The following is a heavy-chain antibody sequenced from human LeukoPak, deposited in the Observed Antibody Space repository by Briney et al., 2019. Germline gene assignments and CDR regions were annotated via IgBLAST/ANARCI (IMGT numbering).Heavy chain of an antibody. Sequence: PGGSLGLSCAASGFTFDDYAMHWVRQAPGKGLEWVSGISWNSGSIGYADSVKGRFTISRDNAKNSLYLQMNSLRAEDTALYYCAKDMGQQWLVFDYWGQGTLVTVSS. CDR3: AKDMGQQWLVFDY. CDR1: GFTFDDYA. D-gene: IGHD6-19*01. J-gene: IGHJ4*02. CDR2: ISWNSGSI. V-gene: IGHV3-9*01.